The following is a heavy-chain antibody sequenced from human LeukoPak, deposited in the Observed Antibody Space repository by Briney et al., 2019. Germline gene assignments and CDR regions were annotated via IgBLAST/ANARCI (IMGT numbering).Heavy chain of an antibody. D-gene: IGHD1-26*01. Sequence: GGSLRLSCGASGFLFSSYAMSWVRQAPAKGLEWVSAISVSGGNTYYADSVKGRFTISRDNSKNTLYLQMNSLRAEDTAVYYCAKGRREQPFDYWGQGTLVTVSS. CDR1: GFLFSSYA. J-gene: IGHJ4*02. CDR3: AKGRREQPFDY. V-gene: IGHV3-23*01. CDR2: ISVSGGNT.